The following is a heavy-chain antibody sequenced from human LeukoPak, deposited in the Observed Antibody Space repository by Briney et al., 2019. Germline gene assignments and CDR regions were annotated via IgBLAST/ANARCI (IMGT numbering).Heavy chain of an antibody. CDR1: GGSISSYY. V-gene: IGHV4-59*01. Sequence: SETLSLTCTVSGGSISSYYWSWIRQPPGKGLEWIGYIYYSGSTKYNPSFKSRVTISVDASKNQFSLKLISATAADTAVYYCATVVRDDILTGYYTDHWGQGTLVTVSS. D-gene: IGHD3-9*01. CDR3: ATVVRDDILTGYYTDH. CDR2: IYYSGST. J-gene: IGHJ4*02.